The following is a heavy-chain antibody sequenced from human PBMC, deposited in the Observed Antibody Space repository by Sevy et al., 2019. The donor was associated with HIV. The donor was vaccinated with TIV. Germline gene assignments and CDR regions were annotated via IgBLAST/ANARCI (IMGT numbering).Heavy chain of an antibody. V-gene: IGHV3-7*01. Sequence: GGSLRLSCAASGFTFSNYWMSWVRQAPGKGLECVANINQNGSEKYYLDSVKGRFIVSRDKAKNKLYLEMNSLRAEDSAVYYCAREQTTGTNPDYFDSWARGTLVTVSS. CDR3: AREQTTGTNPDYFDS. CDR2: INQNGSEK. J-gene: IGHJ4*02. CDR1: GFTFSNYW. D-gene: IGHD1-1*01.